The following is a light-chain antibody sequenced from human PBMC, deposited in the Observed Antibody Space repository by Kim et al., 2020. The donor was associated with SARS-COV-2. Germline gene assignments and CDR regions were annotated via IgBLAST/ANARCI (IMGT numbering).Light chain of an antibody. Sequence: SYELTQPPSVSVAPGKTARITCGGNNIGSKSVHWYQQKPGQAPVLVIYYDSDRPSGIPERFSGSNSGNTATLTISRVEAGDEADSYWQGGASSSDHRVFG. J-gene: IGLJ3*02. CDR3: QGGASSSDHRV. V-gene: IGLV3-21*04. CDR2: YDS. CDR1: NIGSKS.